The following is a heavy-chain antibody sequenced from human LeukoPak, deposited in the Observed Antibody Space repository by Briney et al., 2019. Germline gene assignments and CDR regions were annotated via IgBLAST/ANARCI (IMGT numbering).Heavy chain of an antibody. V-gene: IGHV1-18*01. J-gene: IGHJ3*02. CDR2: ISAYNGNT. Sequence: GASVKVSCKAAGYTFTSHGISWVRQAPGQGLEWMGWISAYNGNTNYAQKLQGRVTMTTDTSTSTAYMELRTLRSDDTAVYYCARDSSDLWFGGGAFDIWGQGTMVTVSS. D-gene: IGHD3-10*01. CDR3: ARDSSDLWFGGGAFDI. CDR1: GYTFTSHG.